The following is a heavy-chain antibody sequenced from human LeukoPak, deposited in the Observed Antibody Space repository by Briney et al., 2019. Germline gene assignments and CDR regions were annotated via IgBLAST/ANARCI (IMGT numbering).Heavy chain of an antibody. CDR3: ARGQVLRTGGMDV. V-gene: IGHV1-69*05. Sequence: ASVKVSCKASGGTFSNYAINWVRQAPGQGLEWMGGIIPIFGKANYAQKFQGRVTMTRNTSISTAYMELSSLRSEDTAVYYCARGQVLRTGGMDVWGQGTTVTVSS. CDR1: GGTFSNYA. D-gene: IGHD4-17*01. CDR2: IIPIFGKA. J-gene: IGHJ6*02.